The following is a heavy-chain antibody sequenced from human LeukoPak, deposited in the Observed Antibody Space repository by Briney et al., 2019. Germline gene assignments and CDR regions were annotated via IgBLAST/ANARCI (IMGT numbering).Heavy chain of an antibody. CDR2: MNPITGST. CDR3: VRDGEGVAISVNYWFDP. Sequence: GASVKVSCRASGFIFTGYGINWVRQAAGQGLEWMGWMNPITGSTGYARQFQGRVTMTRDTSTGTAYMELTSLRSEDTAVYYCVRDGEGVAISVNYWFDPWGQGTLVTVSS. D-gene: IGHD3-10*01. CDR1: GFIFTGYG. V-gene: IGHV1-8*01. J-gene: IGHJ5*02.